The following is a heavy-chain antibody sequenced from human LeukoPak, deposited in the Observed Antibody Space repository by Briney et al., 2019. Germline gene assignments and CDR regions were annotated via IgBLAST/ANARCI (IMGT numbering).Heavy chain of an antibody. V-gene: IGHV3-21*01. D-gene: IGHD1-26*01. CDR3: ARRLGGLDV. J-gene: IGHJ6*02. Sequence: GGSLRLSCAASGFTFSSYSMNWVRQAPGKGLEWVSSISSSSSYIAYADSVKGRFTISRDNAKNPLYLQMNSLRAEDTAVYYCARRLGGLDVWGQGTPVTVSS. CDR1: GFTFSSYS. CDR2: ISSSSSYI.